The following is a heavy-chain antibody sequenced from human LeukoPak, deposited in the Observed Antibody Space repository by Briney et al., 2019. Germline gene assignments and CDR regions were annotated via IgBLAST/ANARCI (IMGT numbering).Heavy chain of an antibody. V-gene: IGHV1-69*13. D-gene: IGHD2-2*01. J-gene: IGHJ3*02. CDR1: GGTFSSYA. CDR3: ARDTEVVPAAIHAFDI. Sequence: ASVKVSCKASGGTFSSYAISWVRQAPGQGLEWMGGIIPIFGTANYAQKFQGRVTITADESTSTAYMELSSLRSEDTAVYYCARDTEVVPAAIHAFDIWGQGTMVTASS. CDR2: IIPIFGTA.